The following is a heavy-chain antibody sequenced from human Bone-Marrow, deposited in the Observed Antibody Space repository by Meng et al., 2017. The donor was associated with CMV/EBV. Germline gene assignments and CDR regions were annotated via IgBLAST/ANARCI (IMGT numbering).Heavy chain of an antibody. CDR1: GFTFSSYI. Sequence: LGLHWAASGFTFSSYIMNWGRQAPGKVLEWVSSISSSRSYIDYADSVKGLFTIDRDNAKNSLYLQMNSLRAEDTAVYYCAIMATPGYWGQGTLVTVSS. D-gene: IGHD5-24*01. CDR3: AIMATPGY. V-gene: IGHV3-21*01. CDR2: ISSSRSYI. J-gene: IGHJ4*02.